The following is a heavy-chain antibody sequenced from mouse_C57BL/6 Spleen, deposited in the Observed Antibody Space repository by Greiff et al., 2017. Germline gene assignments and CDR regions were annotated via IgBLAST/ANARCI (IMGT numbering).Heavy chain of an antibody. CDR2: IDPSDSYT. V-gene: IGHV1-50*01. CDR1: GYTFTSYW. D-gene: IGHD2-4*01. CDR3: ARNYDGDYYAMDY. Sequence: QVQLQQSGAELVKPGASVKLSCKASGYTFTSYWMQWVKQRPGQGLEWIGEIDPSDSYTNYNQKFKGKATWTVDTSSSTAYMQLSSLTSEDSAVYYGARNYDGDYYAMDYWGQGTSVTVSS. J-gene: IGHJ4*01.